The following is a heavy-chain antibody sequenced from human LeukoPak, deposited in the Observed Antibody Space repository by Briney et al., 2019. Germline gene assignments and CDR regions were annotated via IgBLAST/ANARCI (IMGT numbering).Heavy chain of an antibody. CDR3: ARGRGCCTTSCFYALLFDY. D-gene: IGHD2-2*01. CDR1: GWTFSSYD. CDR2: IGTAGDT. Sequence: WGSLRLSCAASGWTFSSYDMHWVRQPPGKGLEWVSAIGTAGDTNYTGSVKGRFTISRDNAQNSLYLQVNSLSTADTAIYYCARGRGCCTTSCFYALLFDYWGQGTLVTVSS. J-gene: IGHJ4*02. V-gene: IGHV3-13*01.